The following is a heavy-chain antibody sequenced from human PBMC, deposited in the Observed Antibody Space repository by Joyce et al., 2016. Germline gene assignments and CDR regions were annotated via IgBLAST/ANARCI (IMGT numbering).Heavy chain of an antibody. CDR1: GFKFSSYS. CDR3: TREIAAAGPHWFDP. D-gene: IGHD6-13*01. J-gene: IGHJ5*02. V-gene: IGHV3-48*01. CDR2: ISYNNYTT. Sequence: EMQLVESGGGLVQPGGSLRLSCAASGFKFSSYSMNWVRQAPGKGLEWVSYISYNNYTTYDADSVKGRFTISRDNADNSLYLQMHSLRVDDTAVYYCTREIAAAGPHWFDPWGQGVLVAVSS.